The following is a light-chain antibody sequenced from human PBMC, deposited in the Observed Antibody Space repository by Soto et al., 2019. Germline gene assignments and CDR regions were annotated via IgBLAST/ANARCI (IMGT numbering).Light chain of an antibody. CDR2: WAS. V-gene: IGKV4-1*01. CDR3: QQYYSNPLT. Sequence: DIVMSQSADALAVSLGGRATSNCRSSQSVLFSSNNENYLAWYQQRPGQPPELLIYWASTRESGVPDRFSGSGSGTDFTLTISSLQAEDVAVYYCQQYYSNPLTFGGGTKVDIK. J-gene: IGKJ4*01. CDR1: QSVLFSSNNENY.